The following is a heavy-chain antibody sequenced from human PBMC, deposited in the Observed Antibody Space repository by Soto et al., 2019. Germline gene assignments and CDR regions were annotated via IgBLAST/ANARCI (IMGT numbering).Heavy chain of an antibody. CDR2: IYYSGST. V-gene: IGHV4-61*01. CDR3: ARAWEGYCSSTSCYASGVPASPFDY. J-gene: IGHJ4*02. Sequence: PSETLSLTCTVSGGSVSSGSYYWSWIRRPPGKGLEWIGYIYYSGSTNYNPSLKSRVTISVDTSKNQFSLKLSSVTAADTAVYYCARAWEGYCSSTSCYASGVPASPFDYWGQGTLVTVSS. CDR1: GGSVSSGSYY. D-gene: IGHD2-2*01.